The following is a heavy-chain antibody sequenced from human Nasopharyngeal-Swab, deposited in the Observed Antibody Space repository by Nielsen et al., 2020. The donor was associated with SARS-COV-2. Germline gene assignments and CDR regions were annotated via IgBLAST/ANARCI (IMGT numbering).Heavy chain of an antibody. CDR2: IYYSGST. J-gene: IGHJ5*02. CDR3: ARHLVVVVAATFNWFDP. D-gene: IGHD2-15*01. V-gene: IGHV4-39*01. CDR1: GSSISSSYY. Sequence: SETLSLTCTVSGSSISSSYYWGWIRQPPGKGLEWIGSIYYSGSTYYNPSLKSRVTISVDTSKNQFSLKLSSVTAADTAVYYCARHLVVVVAATFNWFDPWGQGTLVTVSS.